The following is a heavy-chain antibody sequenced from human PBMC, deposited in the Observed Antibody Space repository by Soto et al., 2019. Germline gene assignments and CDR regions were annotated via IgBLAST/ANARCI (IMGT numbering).Heavy chain of an antibody. J-gene: IGHJ4*02. V-gene: IGHV3-7*04. CDR2: IKHDGSER. CDR1: GFTFSGYW. CDR3: ARDYDRTPGSY. Sequence: EVQLVESGGGLVQPGGSLRLSCAASGFTFSGYWMSWVRQAPGKGLEWVANIKHDGSERYNVDSVEGRFTISKDNAKNSLYLQMNILRAEDTAVYYCARDYDRTPGSYWGQGTLVTVSP. D-gene: IGHD5-12*01.